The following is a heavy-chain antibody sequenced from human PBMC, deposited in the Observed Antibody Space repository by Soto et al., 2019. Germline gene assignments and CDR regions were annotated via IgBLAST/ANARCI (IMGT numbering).Heavy chain of an antibody. J-gene: IGHJ5*02. CDR3: ARDPTGTTRFADWFDP. D-gene: IGHD1-1*01. Sequence: ASVKVSCKASGYTFTSYGISWVRQAPGQGPEWMGWISAYNGNTNYAQKLQGRVTMTTDTSTSTAYMELRSLRSDDTAVYYCARDPTGTTRFADWFDPWGQGTLVTVSS. CDR1: GYTFTSYG. CDR2: ISAYNGNT. V-gene: IGHV1-18*01.